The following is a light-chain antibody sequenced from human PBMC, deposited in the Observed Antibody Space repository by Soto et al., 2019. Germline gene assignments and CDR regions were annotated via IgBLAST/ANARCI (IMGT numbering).Light chain of an antibody. Sequence: QSALTQPASVSGSPGQSITISCTGTSSDVGGYNYVSWYQQYPGKAPKLMIYDVDTRPSGVSNRFSGSKSGNTASLTISGLQAVDEADYYCSSYTNSNTLVFGSGTKVTVL. V-gene: IGLV2-14*01. CDR3: SSYTNSNTLV. CDR1: SSDVGGYNY. CDR2: DVD. J-gene: IGLJ1*01.